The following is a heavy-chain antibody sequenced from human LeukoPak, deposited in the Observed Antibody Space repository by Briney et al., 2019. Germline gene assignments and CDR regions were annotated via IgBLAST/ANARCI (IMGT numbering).Heavy chain of an antibody. CDR1: GFTVSSSY. CDR2: IYSGGST. Sequence: GGSLRLSCAASGFTVSSSYMSWVRQAPGKGLEWVSVIYSGGSTYYADSVKGRFNISRDNSKDTLNFQMNSLRAEDTAVYYCARGAGYLMDSWGQGTRVTVSS. CDR3: ARGAGYLMDS. D-gene: IGHD5-12*01. J-gene: IGHJ4*02. V-gene: IGHV3-66*01.